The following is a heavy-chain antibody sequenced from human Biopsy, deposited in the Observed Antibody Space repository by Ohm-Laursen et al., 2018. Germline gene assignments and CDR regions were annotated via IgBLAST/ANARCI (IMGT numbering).Heavy chain of an antibody. V-gene: IGHV3-11*04. CDR1: GFTFSDYY. D-gene: IGHD2-15*01. CDR2: ITVTGASV. CDR3: ARAYPPPGRRLVVVAGDFDC. J-gene: IGHJ4*02. Sequence: SLRLSCTASGFTFSDYYMSWVRQAPGQGLEWISYITVTGASVYYTDSVKGRFTISRDNTKNSLSLQMNSLRAEDTAVYYCARAYPPPGRRLVVVAGDFDCWGQGTRVTVSS.